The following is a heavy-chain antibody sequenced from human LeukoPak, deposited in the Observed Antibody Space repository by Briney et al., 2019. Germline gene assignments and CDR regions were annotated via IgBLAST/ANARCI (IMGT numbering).Heavy chain of an antibody. CDR3: AREGGDIVVVPAAQNRNAFDI. V-gene: IGHV4-38-2*02. CDR2: IYHSGST. Sequence: SETLSLTCTVSGYSISSGYYWGWIRQPPGKGLEWIGSIYHSGSTYYNPSLKSRVTISVDTSKNQFSLKLSSVTAADTAVHYCAREGGDIVVVPAAQNRNAFDIWGQGTMVTVSS. J-gene: IGHJ3*02. CDR1: GYSISSGYY. D-gene: IGHD2-2*01.